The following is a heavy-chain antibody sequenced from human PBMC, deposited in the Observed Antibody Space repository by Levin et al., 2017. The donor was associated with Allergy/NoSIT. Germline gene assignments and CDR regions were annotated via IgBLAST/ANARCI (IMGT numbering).Heavy chain of an antibody. J-gene: IGHJ3*02. Sequence: SCAAFGFTFRTYSMNWVRQAPGKGLEWVSLITSSSSYIYYADSVKGRFTISRDNAKNSLYLQMNSLRAEDTAVYYCARDLGVATSTVTIDIWGQGTMVTVSS. V-gene: IGHV3-21*01. CDR1: GFTFRTYS. CDR3: ARDLGVATSTVTIDI. CDR2: ITSSSSYI. D-gene: IGHD5-12*01.